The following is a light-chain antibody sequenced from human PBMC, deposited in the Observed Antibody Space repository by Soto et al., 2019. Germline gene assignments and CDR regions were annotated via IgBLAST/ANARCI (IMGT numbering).Light chain of an antibody. CDR3: CSYAGSSTLVV. CDR2: EGS. V-gene: IGLV2-23*01. Sequence: QSALTQPASVSGSPGQSITISCTGTSSDVGSYNIVSWYQQHPGKAPKLMIYEGSKRPSGVSNRFSGSKSGNTASLTISGLQAGDEADYYCCSYAGSSTLVVFGGGTQLTVL. CDR1: SSDVGSYNI. J-gene: IGLJ2*01.